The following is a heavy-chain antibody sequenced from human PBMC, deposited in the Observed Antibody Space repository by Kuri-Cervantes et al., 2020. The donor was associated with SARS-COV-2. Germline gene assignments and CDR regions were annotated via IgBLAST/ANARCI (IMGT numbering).Heavy chain of an antibody. V-gene: IGHV3-15*01. D-gene: IGHD4-17*01. CDR3: RGVTTPYYFDY. CDR2: IKSETDGGTT. Sequence: GGSLRLSCAVPGFSLRNVWMSWVRQAPGKGLEWVGRIKSETDGGTTDYAVPVKGRFTISRDDSKNTLYLQMNSLRAEDTAVYYCRGVTTPYYFDYWGQGTLVTVSS. CDR1: GFSLRNVW. J-gene: IGHJ4*02.